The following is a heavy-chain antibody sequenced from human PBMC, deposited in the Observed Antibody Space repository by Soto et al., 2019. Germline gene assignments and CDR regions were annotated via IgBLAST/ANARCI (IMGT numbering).Heavy chain of an antibody. CDR2: ISGSGDRT. CDR1: GITISNYP. Sequence: DVQLLESGGGLVQPGGSLRLSCAASGITISNYPMSWVRQAPGKGLDWVSGISGSGDRTYYADSAKGRFTISKDISRNSLSLQLDSLGVEHTAVYFCVKDDGGYPSTAPHWGQGTLVTVSS. V-gene: IGHV3-23*01. CDR3: VKDDGGYPSTAPH. J-gene: IGHJ4*02. D-gene: IGHD3-22*01.